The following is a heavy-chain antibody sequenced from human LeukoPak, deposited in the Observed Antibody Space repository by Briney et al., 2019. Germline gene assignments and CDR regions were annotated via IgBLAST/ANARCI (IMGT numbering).Heavy chain of an antibody. CDR1: EFTFSSYW. CDR2: IKSDGSRT. J-gene: IGHJ1*01. CDR3: AREWELPGSGVWFQH. Sequence: GGSLRLSCAASEFTFSSYWMHWVRQAPGKGLVWVSRIKSDGSRTDYADSVKGRFTISRDNAKNTLYLQMNSLRAEDTAVYYCAREWELPGSGVWFQHWGQGTLVTVSS. V-gene: IGHV3-74*01. D-gene: IGHD1-26*01.